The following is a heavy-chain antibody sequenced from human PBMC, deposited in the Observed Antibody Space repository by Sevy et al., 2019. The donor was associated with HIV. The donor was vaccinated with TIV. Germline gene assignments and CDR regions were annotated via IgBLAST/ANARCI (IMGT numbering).Heavy chain of an antibody. CDR2: IKSITDGGAA. CDR1: GFDFANAW. V-gene: IGHV3-15*07. Sequence: GGSLRLSCTASGFDFANAWMNWVRRAPGKGLEWVGHIKSITDGGAADYAEPVKGRFTISRHDSKNTLYLHMNSLKAEDTAVYYCSTDDLISYWGRGTLVTVSS. J-gene: IGHJ4*02. CDR3: STDDLISY.